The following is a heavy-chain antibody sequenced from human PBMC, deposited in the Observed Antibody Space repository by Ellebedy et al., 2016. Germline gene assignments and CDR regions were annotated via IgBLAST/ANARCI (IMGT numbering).Heavy chain of an antibody. D-gene: IGHD3-22*01. V-gene: IGHV4-34*01. Sequence: GSLRLSCAVYGGSFSGYYWSWIRQPPGKGLEWIGEINHSGSTNYNPSFKSRVTISVDTSKNQFSLKLSSVTAADTAVYYCARSSGYIFPNWFDPWGQGTLITVSS. CDR1: GGSFSGYY. CDR2: INHSGST. J-gene: IGHJ5*02. CDR3: ARSSGYIFPNWFDP.